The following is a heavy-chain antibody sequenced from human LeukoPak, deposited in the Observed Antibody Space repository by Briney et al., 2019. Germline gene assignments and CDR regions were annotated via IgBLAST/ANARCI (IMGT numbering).Heavy chain of an antibody. CDR1: GFTFRDYD. CDR3: ATRGIVGRYSYGWGY. Sequence: LAGGSLRLSCAASGFTFRDYDMSWVRQAPGKGLEWVANIKQDGSEKYYVDSVKGRFTISRDNAKNSLYLQMNSLRAEDTAVYYCATRGIVGRYSYGWGYWGQGTLVTVSS. J-gene: IGHJ4*02. CDR2: IKQDGSEK. D-gene: IGHD5-18*01. V-gene: IGHV3-7*01.